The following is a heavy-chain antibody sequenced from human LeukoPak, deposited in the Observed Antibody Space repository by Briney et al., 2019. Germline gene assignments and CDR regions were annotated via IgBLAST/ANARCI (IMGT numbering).Heavy chain of an antibody. CDR1: GFTFTSYW. Sequence: GGSLRLSCAASGFTFTSYWMTWVRQAPGKALEWVANSRQDERQKYYVVSVKGRFTISRDNVKKILYLQMNAVRIEDTATYYCERDFSTAAGYFDHWGQGILVTVSA. D-gene: IGHD6-13*01. CDR2: SRQDERQK. V-gene: IGHV3-7*01. CDR3: ERDFSTAAGYFDH. J-gene: IGHJ4*02.